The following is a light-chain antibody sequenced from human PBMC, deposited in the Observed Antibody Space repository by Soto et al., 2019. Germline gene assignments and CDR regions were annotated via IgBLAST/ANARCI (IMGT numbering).Light chain of an antibody. V-gene: IGKV3-15*01. CDR1: QNISSN. CDR2: GAS. CDR3: QHYNNWPRT. J-gene: IGKJ1*01. Sequence: ELVMTQSPATLSVSPGERATLSCRASQNISSNLAWYPQKPGQAPRLLIYGASTRATGIPARFSGSGSGTEFNLAISSLQSEAFVVYYCQHYNNWPRTFGQGTKLDIK.